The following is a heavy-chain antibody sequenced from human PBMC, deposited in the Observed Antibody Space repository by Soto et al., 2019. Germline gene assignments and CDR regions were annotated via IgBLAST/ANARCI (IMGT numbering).Heavy chain of an antibody. D-gene: IGHD3-3*01. V-gene: IGHV1-46*01. J-gene: IGHJ5*02. CDR1: GYTFTSYY. CDR2: INPSGGST. Sequence: ASVKVSCKASGYTFTSYYMHWVRQAPGQGLEWMGIINPSGGSTSYAQKFQGRVTMTRDTSTSTVYMELSSLRSEDTAVHYCARHWVDDFWSGSVNWFDPWGQGTLVTVSS. CDR3: ARHWVDDFWSGSVNWFDP.